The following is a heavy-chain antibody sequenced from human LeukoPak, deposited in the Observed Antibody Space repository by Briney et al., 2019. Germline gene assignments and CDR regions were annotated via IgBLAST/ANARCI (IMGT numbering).Heavy chain of an antibody. V-gene: IGHV3-23*01. Sequence: GGSLRLSCAASGFTFSSYGMSWVRQAPGKGLEWVSAISGSGGSTYYADSVKGRFTISRDNSEYTLYLQMNSLRVEDTAVYYCARWATPYDSLWGSTDAFDIWGQGTMVTVSS. D-gene: IGHD3-16*01. CDR1: GFTFSSYG. J-gene: IGHJ3*02. CDR3: ARWATPYDSLWGSTDAFDI. CDR2: ISGSGGST.